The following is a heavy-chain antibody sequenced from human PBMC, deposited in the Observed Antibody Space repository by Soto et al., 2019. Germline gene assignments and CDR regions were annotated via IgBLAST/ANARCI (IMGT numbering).Heavy chain of an antibody. Sequence: ASVKVSCKAPGNTFTSYYMHWVRQAPGQGLEWMGIINPSGGSTSYAQKFQGRVTMTRDTSTSTVYMELSSLRSEDTAVYYCASLRGYSYEDYWGQGTLVTVSS. J-gene: IGHJ4*02. V-gene: IGHV1-46*03. CDR1: GNTFTSYY. D-gene: IGHD5-18*01. CDR3: ASLRGYSYEDY. CDR2: INPSGGST.